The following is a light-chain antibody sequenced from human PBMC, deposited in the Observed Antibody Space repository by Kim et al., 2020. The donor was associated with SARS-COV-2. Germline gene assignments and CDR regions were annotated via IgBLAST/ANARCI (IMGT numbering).Light chain of an antibody. CDR3: CSYAGSSTYV. CDR1: SSDVGSYNL. CDR2: EGI. J-gene: IGLJ1*01. V-gene: IGLV2-23*01. Sequence: QSALTQPASVSGSLGQSITISCTGTSSDVGSYNLVSWYQQHPGKAPKLMIYEGIKRPSGVSNRFSGSKSGNTASLTISGLQAEDEADYSCCSYAGSSTYVFETGTKVTVL.